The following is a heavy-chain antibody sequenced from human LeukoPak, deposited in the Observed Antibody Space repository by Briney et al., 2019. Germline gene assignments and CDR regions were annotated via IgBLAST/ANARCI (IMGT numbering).Heavy chain of an antibody. V-gene: IGHV3-7*03. CDR2: IKQDGSEK. D-gene: IGHD1-14*01. CDR1: GFAFSSYW. Sequence: GGSLRLSCAASGFAFSSYWMSWVRQAPGKGLEWVANIKQDGSEKYYVDSVKGRFTISRDNAKNSLYLQMNSLRAEDTAVYYCARENRLNAPDYWGQGTLVTVSS. J-gene: IGHJ4*02. CDR3: ARENRLNAPDY.